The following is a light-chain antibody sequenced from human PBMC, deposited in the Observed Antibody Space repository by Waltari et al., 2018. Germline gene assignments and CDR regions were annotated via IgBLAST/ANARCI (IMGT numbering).Light chain of an antibody. Sequence: CRASQSISTWLAWYQQKPGEAPKLLIYRASSLESGVPSRFSGSGSGTDFTLTISSLQPDDLATYYCQQYYNFPLTFGGGTKVEIK. CDR1: QSISTW. V-gene: IGKV1-5*03. CDR3: QQYYNFPLT. J-gene: IGKJ4*01. CDR2: RAS.